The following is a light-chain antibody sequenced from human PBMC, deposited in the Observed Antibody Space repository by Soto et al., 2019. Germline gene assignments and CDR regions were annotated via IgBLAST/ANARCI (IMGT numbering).Light chain of an antibody. V-gene: IGLV2-14*01. J-gene: IGLJ1*01. CDR2: DVS. CDR1: SSEVGGYNY. CDR3: SSYTSSVYV. Sequence: QSVLTQPASVSGSPGQSITISCTGTSSEVGGYNYVSWYQQHPGKSPKLMIYDVSNRPSGFSNRFSGSKSGNTASLTISGLQAEDEADYYCSSYTSSVYVFGTGTKVTVL.